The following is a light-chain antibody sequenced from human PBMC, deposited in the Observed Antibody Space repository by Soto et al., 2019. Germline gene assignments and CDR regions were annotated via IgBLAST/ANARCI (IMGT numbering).Light chain of an antibody. CDR3: QQYGSSGT. CDR1: QSVSSSY. Sequence: ENVLTQSPGTLSLSPGERATLSCRASQSVSSSYLAWYQQKPGQAPRLLIYGASSRATGIPDRFSGSGSGTDFTLTISRLEPEDLAVYYCQQYGSSGTFGQGTKVESK. J-gene: IGKJ1*01. V-gene: IGKV3-20*01. CDR2: GAS.